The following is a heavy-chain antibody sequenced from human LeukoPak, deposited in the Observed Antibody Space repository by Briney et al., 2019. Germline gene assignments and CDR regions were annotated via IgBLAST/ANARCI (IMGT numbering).Heavy chain of an antibody. Sequence: PSETLSLTCTVSGGSISSYYWSWIRQPPGEGLEWIGYIYYSGSTNYNPSLKSRVTISVDTSKNQFSLKLSSVTAADTAVYYCARVNTTDYYDSSGYSWDAFDIWGQGTMVTVSS. CDR1: GGSISSYY. CDR2: IYYSGST. D-gene: IGHD3-22*01. V-gene: IGHV4-59*01. CDR3: ARVNTTDYYDSSGYSWDAFDI. J-gene: IGHJ3*02.